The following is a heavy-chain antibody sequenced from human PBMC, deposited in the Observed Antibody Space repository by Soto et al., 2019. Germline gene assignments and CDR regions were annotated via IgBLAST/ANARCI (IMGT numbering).Heavy chain of an antibody. CDR1: GFTFSSYS. J-gene: IGHJ5*02. D-gene: IGHD2-15*01. Sequence: GGSLRLSCAASGFTFSSYSMNWVRQAPGKGLEWVSSISSSSSYIYYADSVKGRFTISRDNAKNSLYLQMNSLRAEDTAVYYCARDPEEVVVAASPGWFDPWGQGTLVTVSS. CDR3: ARDPEEVVVAASPGWFDP. V-gene: IGHV3-21*01. CDR2: ISSSSSYI.